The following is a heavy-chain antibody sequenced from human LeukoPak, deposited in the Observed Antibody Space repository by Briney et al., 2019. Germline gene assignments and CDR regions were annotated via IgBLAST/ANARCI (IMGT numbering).Heavy chain of an antibody. CDR1: EFTVSSNY. V-gene: IGHV3-53*01. CDR2: IYSGGST. J-gene: IGHJ6*03. D-gene: IGHD4-17*01. CDR3: ARAMTTVTLYYYYYMDV. Sequence: GGSLRLSCAASEFTVSSNYMSWVRQAPGKGLEWVSVIYSGGSTYYADSVKGRFTISRDNSKNTLYLQMNSLRAEDTAVYYCARAMTTVTLYYYYYMDVWGKGTTVTVSS.